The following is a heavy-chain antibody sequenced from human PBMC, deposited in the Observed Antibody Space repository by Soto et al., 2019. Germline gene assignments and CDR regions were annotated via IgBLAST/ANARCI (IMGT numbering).Heavy chain of an antibody. D-gene: IGHD3-10*01. J-gene: IGHJ4*02. V-gene: IGHV3-74*01. CDR3: RIVARGAWGVFDC. CDR2: INYDGSTT. Sequence: EVQLVESGGGLVQPGGSLRLSCAASGFTLSSYWMHWVRQAPGKGLVWVSRINYDGSTTSYADSVKGRFTISRDNAKNMLYLQLHSLTAEDWAVYYRRIVARGAWGVFDCWGQGTLVTVSS. CDR1: GFTLSSYW.